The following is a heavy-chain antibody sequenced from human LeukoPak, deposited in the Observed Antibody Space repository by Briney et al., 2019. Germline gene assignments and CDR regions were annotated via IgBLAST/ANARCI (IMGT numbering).Heavy chain of an antibody. CDR2: INPNSGGT. CDR3: ARAGVGGLAFDI. Sequence: ASVKVSCKASGHTFTGYYMHWVRQAPGQGREWMGWINPNSGGTNYAQKFQGRVTMTRDTSISTAYMELSRLRSDDTAVYYCARAGVGGLAFDIWGQGTMVTVSS. V-gene: IGHV1-2*02. J-gene: IGHJ3*02. CDR1: GHTFTGYY. D-gene: IGHD1-26*01.